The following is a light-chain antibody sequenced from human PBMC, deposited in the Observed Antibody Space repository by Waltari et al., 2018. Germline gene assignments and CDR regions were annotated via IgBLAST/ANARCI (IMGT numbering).Light chain of an antibody. V-gene: IGKV1-39*01. CDR1: QDIRRY. J-gene: IGKJ2*03. Sequence: DIRMTQSPSSLSASVGDRVTITCRASQDIRRYLNWYQQKPGKAPNLLIYTASSLQSGVPPRFSGSGSVTDFTLTITSLQPEDFATYFCQQSYSTPYSFAQGTKVEIK. CDR2: TAS. CDR3: QQSYSTPYS.